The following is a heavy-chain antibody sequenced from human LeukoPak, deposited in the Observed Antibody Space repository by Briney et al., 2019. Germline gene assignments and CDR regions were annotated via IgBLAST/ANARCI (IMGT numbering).Heavy chain of an antibody. CDR1: GFTFSSYA. CDR3: AKASYYYDSSGYYPPTYYYYGMDV. Sequence: PGGSLRLSCAASGFTFSSYAMSWVRQAPGKGLEWVSAISGSGGSTYYADSVKGRFTISRDNSKNTLYLQMNSLRAEDTAVYYCAKASYYYDSSGYYPPTYYYYGMDVWGQGTTVTVSS. V-gene: IGHV3-23*01. CDR2: ISGSGGST. J-gene: IGHJ6*02. D-gene: IGHD3-22*01.